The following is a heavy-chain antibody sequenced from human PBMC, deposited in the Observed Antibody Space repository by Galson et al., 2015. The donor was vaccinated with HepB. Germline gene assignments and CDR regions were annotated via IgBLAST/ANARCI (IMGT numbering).Heavy chain of an antibody. CDR3: ARVTRLGYSSSWYYFDY. D-gene: IGHD6-13*01. CDR2: IYYSGST. CDR1: GGSISSYY. V-gene: IGHV4-59*01. J-gene: IGHJ4*02. Sequence: LSLTCTVSGGSISSYYWSWIRQPPGKGLEWIGYIYYSGSTNYNPSLKSRVTISVDTSKNQFSLKLSSVTAADTAVYYCARVTRLGYSSSWYYFDYWGQGTLVTVSS.